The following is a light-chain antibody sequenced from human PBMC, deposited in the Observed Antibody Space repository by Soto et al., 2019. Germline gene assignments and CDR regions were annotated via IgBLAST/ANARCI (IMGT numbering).Light chain of an antibody. CDR1: QSVSSSY. J-gene: IGKJ3*01. Sequence: EIVLTQSPGTLSLSPGERATLSCRASQSVSSSYLAWYQQKPGQAPRLLIYGASSRATGIPDRFSGSGSGTDFTLSISRLEPEDFAVYYCQHYGDSAPFTFGPGTKVDI. CDR2: GAS. CDR3: QHYGDSAPFT. V-gene: IGKV3-20*01.